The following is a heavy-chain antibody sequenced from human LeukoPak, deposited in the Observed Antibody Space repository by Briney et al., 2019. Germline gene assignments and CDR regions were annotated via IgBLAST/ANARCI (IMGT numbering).Heavy chain of an antibody. D-gene: IGHD3-9*01. CDR1: GFTFSSYS. J-gene: IGHJ5*02. CDR2: ISYDGSYK. Sequence: GGSLRLSCAASGFTFSSYSMHWVRQAPGKGLEWVAVISYDGSYKYYADSVKGRFTISRDNAKNSLYLQMNSLRAEDTAVYYCARDTAYYDILTGYGSNWFDPWGQGTLVTVSS. CDR3: ARDTAYYDILTGYGSNWFDP. V-gene: IGHV3-30*04.